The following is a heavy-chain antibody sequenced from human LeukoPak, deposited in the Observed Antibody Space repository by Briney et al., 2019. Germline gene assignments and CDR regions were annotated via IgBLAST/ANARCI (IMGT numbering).Heavy chain of an antibody. CDR2: IYYSGST. D-gene: IGHD1-26*01. CDR1: GGSISSSSYY. Sequence: SEALSLTCTVSGGSISSSSYYWGWIRQPPGKGLEWVGNIYYSGSTFYNPSLKSRVTIFVDTSKNQFSLKLSSVTAADTADYYCGSYVGATDAFDMWGQGTMVTVSS. J-gene: IGHJ3*02. V-gene: IGHV4-39*01. CDR3: GSYVGATDAFDM.